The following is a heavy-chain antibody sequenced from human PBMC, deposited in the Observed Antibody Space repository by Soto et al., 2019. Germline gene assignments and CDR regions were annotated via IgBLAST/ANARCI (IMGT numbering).Heavy chain of an antibody. D-gene: IGHD3-3*01. J-gene: IGHJ4*02. CDR3: AHRVLRTVFGLVTTTAIYFDF. CDR2: IYWDDDK. CDR1: GFSLTTSGVG. Sequence: QITLNESGPTQVKPRQTLTLTCTFSGFSLTTSGVGVGWIRQSPGKAPEWLALIYWDDDKRYSPSLKSRLTTTKDPANNQVVLTMADLDPADTATYYCAHRVLRTVFGLVTTTAIYFDFWGQGTPVAVSS. V-gene: IGHV2-5*02.